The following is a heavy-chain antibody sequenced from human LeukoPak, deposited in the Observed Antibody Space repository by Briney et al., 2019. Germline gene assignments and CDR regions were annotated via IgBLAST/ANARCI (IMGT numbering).Heavy chain of an antibody. D-gene: IGHD3-9*01. CDR2: IYYSGTT. V-gene: IGHV4-39*01. Sequence: SETLSLTCIVSGGSISSSSYYWGWIRQPPGKGLEWIGSIYYSGTTYYNPSLKGRVTMSVDTSKNQFSLKLSSVTAADTAVHYCARHNYDILTGLFPDYWGQGTLVTVSS. CDR3: ARHNYDILTGLFPDY. CDR1: GGSISSSSYY. J-gene: IGHJ4*02.